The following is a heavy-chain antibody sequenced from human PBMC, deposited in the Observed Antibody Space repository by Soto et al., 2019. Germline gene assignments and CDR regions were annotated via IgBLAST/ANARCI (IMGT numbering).Heavy chain of an antibody. D-gene: IGHD5-12*01. Sequence: GGSLRLSCAASGFTFSSYWMSWVRQAPGKGLEWVANIKQDGSEKYYVDSVKGRFTISRDNAKNSLYLQMNSLRAEDTALYYCAREGGSGYVKAWPRRDAFDISGQGTMVTVSS. V-gene: IGHV3-7*01. CDR2: IKQDGSEK. CDR1: GFTFSSYW. J-gene: IGHJ3*02. CDR3: AREGGSGYVKAWPRRDAFDI.